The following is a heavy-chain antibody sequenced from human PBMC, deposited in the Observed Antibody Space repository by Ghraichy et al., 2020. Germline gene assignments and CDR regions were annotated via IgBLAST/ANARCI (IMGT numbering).Heavy chain of an antibody. CDR1: GFTFSSYN. J-gene: IGHJ1*01. D-gene: IGHD3-22*01. Sequence: GALRLSCAASGFTFSSYNMNWVRQAPGKGLEWVSSISSSSSYIYYADSVKGRFTISRDNAKNSLYLQMNSLRAEDTAVYSCARGVSSGYYGSHEYFQHWGQGTLVTVSS. CDR3: ARGVSSGYYGSHEYFQH. V-gene: IGHV3-21*01. CDR2: ISSSSSYI.